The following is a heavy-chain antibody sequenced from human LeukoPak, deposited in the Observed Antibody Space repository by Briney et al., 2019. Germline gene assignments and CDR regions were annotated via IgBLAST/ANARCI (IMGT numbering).Heavy chain of an antibody. J-gene: IGHJ6*02. CDR1: GYSFTSYW. CDR3: ARSTLGYCSSTSCGEGYYYYGMDV. Sequence: GESLQISCKGSGYSFTSYWISWVRQMPGKGLEWMGRIDPSDSYTNYSPSFQGHVTISADKSISTAYLQWSSLKASDTAMYYCARSTLGYCSSTSCGEGYYYYGMDVWGQGTTVTVSS. V-gene: IGHV5-10-1*01. D-gene: IGHD2-2*01. CDR2: IDPSDSYT.